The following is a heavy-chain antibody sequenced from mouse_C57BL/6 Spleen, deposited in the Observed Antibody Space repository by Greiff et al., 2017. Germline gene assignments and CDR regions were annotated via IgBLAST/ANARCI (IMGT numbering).Heavy chain of an antibody. J-gene: IGHJ4*01. D-gene: IGHD1-1*01. Sequence: VQLKESGPGLVAPSQSLSITCTVSGFSLTSYAISWVRQPPGKGLEWLGVIWTGGGKNYNSALKSRLSISKDNSKSQVFLKMNSLQTDDTARYYCATDYYGSSYGVFYYAMDYWGQGTSVTVSS. V-gene: IGHV2-9-1*01. CDR2: IWTGGGK. CDR3: ATDYYGSSYGVFYYAMDY. CDR1: GFSLTSYA.